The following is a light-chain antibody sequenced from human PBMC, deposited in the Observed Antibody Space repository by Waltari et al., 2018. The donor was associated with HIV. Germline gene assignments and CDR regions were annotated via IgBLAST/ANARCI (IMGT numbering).Light chain of an antibody. CDR1: QSVDTNC. V-gene: IGKV3-20*01. CDR2: GAS. CDR3: QQYGMAPWT. Sequence: EIGLTQSPGTLSLSPGERATLSCRASQSVDTNCLAWYRQKPGQAPRLLLYGASTRVTGIPDRFSGSGSGTDFTLTISRLEPEDFAVYYCQQYGMAPWTFGQGTKVEIK. J-gene: IGKJ1*01.